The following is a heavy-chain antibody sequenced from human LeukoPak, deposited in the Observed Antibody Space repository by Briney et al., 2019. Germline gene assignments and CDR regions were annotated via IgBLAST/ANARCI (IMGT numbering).Heavy chain of an antibody. CDR2: ISYDGSNK. CDR3: AKTHSTVVVPAAPADY. Sequence: PGGSLRLSCAASGFTFSSYGMHWVRQAPGKGLERVAVISYDGSNKYYADSVKGRFTISRDNSKNTLYLQMNSLRAEDTAVYYCAKTHSTVVVPAAPADYWGQGTLVTVSS. D-gene: IGHD2-2*01. V-gene: IGHV3-30*18. J-gene: IGHJ4*02. CDR1: GFTFSSYG.